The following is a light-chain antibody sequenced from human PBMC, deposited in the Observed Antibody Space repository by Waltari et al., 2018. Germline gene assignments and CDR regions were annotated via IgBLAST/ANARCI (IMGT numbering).Light chain of an antibody. J-gene: IGLJ1*01. CDR2: EVN. CDR3: CSYTSGTTRYV. Sequence: QSALTQPASVSGSPGQSITISCTATRTDAGGYNRVSWYQQYPGNAPKLMIYEVNNRPSGVSNRFSGSKSGNTASLTISGLQAEDEADYYCCSYTSGTTRYVFGTGTGVTV. V-gene: IGLV2-14*01. CDR1: RTDAGGYNR.